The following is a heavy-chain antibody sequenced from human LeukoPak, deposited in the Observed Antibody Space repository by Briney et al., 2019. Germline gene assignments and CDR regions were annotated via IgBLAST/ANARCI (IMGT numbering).Heavy chain of an antibody. J-gene: IGHJ6*02. Sequence: GGSLRLSCAASGFTFSSYSMNWVRQAPGKGLEWVSSISSSSSYIYYADSVKGRFTISRDNAKNSLYLQMNSLRAEDTAVYYCAREKDYIRWEYMDVWGQGTTVTVSS. V-gene: IGHV3-21*01. CDR1: GFTFSSYS. CDR2: ISSSSSYI. CDR3: AREKDYIRWEYMDV. D-gene: IGHD1-26*01.